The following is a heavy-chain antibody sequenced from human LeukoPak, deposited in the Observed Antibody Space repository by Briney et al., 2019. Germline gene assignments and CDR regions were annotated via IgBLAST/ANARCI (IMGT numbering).Heavy chain of an antibody. CDR1: GFTVSINY. Sequence: GGSLRLSCAASGFTVSINYMSWVRQAPGKGLEWVSVIHSGGNTYYADSVKGRFTISRDNSKNTVYLQMNSLRAEDTAVYYCARGETSSYDYWGQGTLVTVSS. V-gene: IGHV3-53*01. D-gene: IGHD2-2*01. CDR3: ARGETSSYDY. CDR2: IHSGGNT. J-gene: IGHJ4*02.